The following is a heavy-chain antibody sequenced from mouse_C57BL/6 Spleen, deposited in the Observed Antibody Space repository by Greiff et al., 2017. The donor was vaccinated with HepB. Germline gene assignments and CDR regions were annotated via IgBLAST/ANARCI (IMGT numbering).Heavy chain of an antibody. CDR2: INPGSGGT. J-gene: IGHJ1*03. CDR1: GYAFTNYL. Sequence: QVQLQQSGAELVRPGTSVKVSCKASGYAFTNYLIEWVKQRPGQGLEWIGVINPGSGGTNYNEKFKGKATLTADKSSSTAYMQLSSLTSEDSAVYFCARSDLYWYFDVWCTGTTVTVSS. V-gene: IGHV1-54*01. CDR3: ARSDLYWYFDV.